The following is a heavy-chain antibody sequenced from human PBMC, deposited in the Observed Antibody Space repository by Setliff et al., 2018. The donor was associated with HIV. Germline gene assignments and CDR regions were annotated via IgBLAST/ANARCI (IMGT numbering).Heavy chain of an antibody. CDR3: ARERADYYGSGSRSFDY. CDR2: IYSSGST. J-gene: IGHJ4*02. CDR1: GDSISGYY. V-gene: IGHV4-4*07. D-gene: IGHD3-10*01. Sequence: SETLSLTCTVSGDSISGYYWNWIRQPAEKGLEWIGRIYSSGSTNYNPSLKSRVIMSVDTSKNHFSLRLTSVTAADTAVYYCARERADYYGSGSRSFDYWGQGTLVTVSS.